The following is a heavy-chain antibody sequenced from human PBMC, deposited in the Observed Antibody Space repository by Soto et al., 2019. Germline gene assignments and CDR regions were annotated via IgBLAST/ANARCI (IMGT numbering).Heavy chain of an antibody. V-gene: IGHV1-18*01. CDR3: ARGYGDYSYNYYYYYGMDV. CDR1: GYTFTSYG. Sequence: ASVKVSCKASGYTFTSYGISWVRQAPGQGLEWMGRISAYNGNTNYAQKLQGRVTMTTDTSTSTAYMELRSLRSDDTAVYYCARGYGDYSYNYYYYYGMDVWGQGTTVTVSS. D-gene: IGHD4-17*01. J-gene: IGHJ6*02. CDR2: ISAYNGNT.